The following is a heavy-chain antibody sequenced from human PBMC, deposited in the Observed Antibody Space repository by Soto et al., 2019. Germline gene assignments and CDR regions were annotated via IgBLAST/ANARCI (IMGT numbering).Heavy chain of an antibody. CDR2: IYHSGST. D-gene: IGHD3-3*01. Sequence: QVQLQESGPGLVKPSGTLSLTCTVSGDSMSNTNWWSWVRQPPGKGQEWIGEIYHSGSTNYNPSFKSRVTISVDKSKNQFSLNLTSVTAADTAVYYCAKRTLRRLRFVETHWGQGTLVTVSS. V-gene: IGHV4-4*02. CDR3: AKRTLRRLRFVETH. J-gene: IGHJ4*02. CDR1: GDSMSNTNW.